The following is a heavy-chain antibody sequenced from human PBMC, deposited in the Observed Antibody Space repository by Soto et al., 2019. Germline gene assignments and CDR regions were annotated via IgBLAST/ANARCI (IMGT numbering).Heavy chain of an antibody. Sequence: PSETLYLTCTVSGGSISSGGYYWSWIRQHPGKGLEWIGYIYYSGSTYYNPSLKSRVTISVDTSKNQFSLKLSSVTAADTAVYYCARHTPAMSISEHWGQGTLVTVSS. CDR2: IYYSGST. J-gene: IGHJ1*01. CDR1: GGSISSGGYY. V-gene: IGHV4-31*03. CDR3: ARHTPAMSISEH. D-gene: IGHD2-15*01.